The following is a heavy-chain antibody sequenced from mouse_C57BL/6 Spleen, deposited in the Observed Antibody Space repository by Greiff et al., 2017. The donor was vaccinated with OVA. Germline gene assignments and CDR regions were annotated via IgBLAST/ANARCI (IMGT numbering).Heavy chain of an antibody. Sequence: QVQLQQSGPELVKPGASVKISCKASGYAFSSSWMNWVKQRPGKGLEWIGRIYPGDGDTNYNGKFKGKATLTADKSSSTAYMQLSSLTSEDSAVYFCARKSYSNYEDYWGQGTTLTVSS. CDR1: GYAFSSSW. CDR2: IYPGDGDT. D-gene: IGHD2-5*01. V-gene: IGHV1-82*01. J-gene: IGHJ2*01. CDR3: ARKSYSNYEDY.